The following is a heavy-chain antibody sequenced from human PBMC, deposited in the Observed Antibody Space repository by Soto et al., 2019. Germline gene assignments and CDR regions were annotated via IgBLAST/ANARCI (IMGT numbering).Heavy chain of an antibody. J-gene: IGHJ4*02. CDR3: VRGTSAWKGVDY. Sequence: PGGSPRLSCAASGFTFSTYWMHWVRQTPGEGLVCVSCIHPDGSITDYADPVKGRFTISRDNAKSTLYLQMNSLRDEDTAVYYCVRGTSAWKGVDYWGPGILVTSPQ. V-gene: IGHV3-74*01. CDR2: IHPDGSIT. D-gene: IGHD6-19*01. CDR1: GFTFSTYW.